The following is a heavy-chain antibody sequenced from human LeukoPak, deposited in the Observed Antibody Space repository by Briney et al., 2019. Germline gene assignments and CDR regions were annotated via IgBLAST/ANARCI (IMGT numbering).Heavy chain of an antibody. CDR1: GFTFSNYA. V-gene: IGHV3-30-3*01. CDR3: ACGYSDGVDY. J-gene: IGHJ4*02. Sequence: GGSLRLSCAASGFTFSNYAMHWVRQAPGKGLEWVAVISYDGSNKYYADSVKGRFTISRDNSKNTLYLQMNSLRPDDTAVYYSACGYSDGVDYWGQGTLVTVSS. D-gene: IGHD5-18*01. CDR2: ISYDGSNK.